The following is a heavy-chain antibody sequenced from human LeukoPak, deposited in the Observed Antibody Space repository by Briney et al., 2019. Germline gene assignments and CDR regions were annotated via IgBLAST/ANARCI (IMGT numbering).Heavy chain of an antibody. Sequence: ASVKVSCKASGYTFTSYGISWVRQAPGQGLEWMGWISAYNGNTKYAQKLQGRVTMTTDTSTSTAYMELRSLRSDDTAVYYCARDLEQQLVNWFDPWGQGTLVTVSS. D-gene: IGHD6-13*01. V-gene: IGHV1-18*01. J-gene: IGHJ5*02. CDR2: ISAYNGNT. CDR1: GYTFTSYG. CDR3: ARDLEQQLVNWFDP.